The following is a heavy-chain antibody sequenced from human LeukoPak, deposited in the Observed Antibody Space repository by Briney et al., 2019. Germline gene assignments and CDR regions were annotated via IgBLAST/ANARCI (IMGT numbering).Heavy chain of an antibody. CDR1: GFTFSSYS. D-gene: IGHD4-11*01. Sequence: PGGSLRLSCAASGFTFSSYSMNWVRQAPGKGLEWVAFIRYDGSNKYYADSVKGRFTISRDNSKNTLYLQMNSLRAEDTAVYYCAKGYSNYFDYWGQGTLVTVSS. CDR2: IRYDGSNK. V-gene: IGHV3-30*02. CDR3: AKGYSNYFDY. J-gene: IGHJ4*02.